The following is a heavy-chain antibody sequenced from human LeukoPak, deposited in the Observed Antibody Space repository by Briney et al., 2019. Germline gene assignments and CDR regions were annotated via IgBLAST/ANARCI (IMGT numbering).Heavy chain of an antibody. Sequence: GGSLRLSCAASGFTFSSYEMNWVRQAPGKGLEWVSYISSSGRTIYYADSVKGRFTISRDYAKNSLYLQMNSLRVEDTAVYFCAKVAKYYYGPETFYFFEQWGQGTPVTASS. CDR2: ISSSGRTI. V-gene: IGHV3-48*03. D-gene: IGHD3-10*01. CDR1: GFTFSSYE. CDR3: AKVAKYYYGPETFYFFEQ. J-gene: IGHJ4*02.